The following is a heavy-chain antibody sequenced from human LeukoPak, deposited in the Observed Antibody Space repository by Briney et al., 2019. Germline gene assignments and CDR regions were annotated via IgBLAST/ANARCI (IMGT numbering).Heavy chain of an antibody. CDR2: IYTSGST. CDR3: ARSRGQLLGYYYYGMDV. D-gene: IGHD2-2*01. Sequence: SETLSLTCAVSGESMSGFYWSWIRLPPGKGLEWIGRIYTSGSTNYNPSLKSRVAMSVDTSKNQFSLKLSSVTAADTAVYYCARSRGQLLGYYYYGMDVWGQGTTVTVSS. V-gene: IGHV4-4*07. J-gene: IGHJ6*02. CDR1: GESMSGFY.